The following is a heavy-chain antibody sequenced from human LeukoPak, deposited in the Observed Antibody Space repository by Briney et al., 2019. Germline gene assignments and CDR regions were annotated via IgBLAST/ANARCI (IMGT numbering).Heavy chain of an antibody. CDR1: GFTFNNYA. CDR2: ISDSGGGT. D-gene: IGHD3-22*01. J-gene: IGHJ4*02. Sequence: GGSLRLSCAASGFTFNNYAMNWVRQAPGKGLEWVSGISDSGGGTFYADSVRGRFTISRDNSKNTLYLQMNSLRTEDTAVYYCAKDVEPTSGYYRVAFDYWGQGTLVTVSS. V-gene: IGHV3-23*01. CDR3: AKDVEPTSGYYRVAFDY.